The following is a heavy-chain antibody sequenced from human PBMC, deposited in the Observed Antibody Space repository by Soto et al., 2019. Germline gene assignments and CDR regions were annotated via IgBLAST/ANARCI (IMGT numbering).Heavy chain of an antibody. V-gene: IGHV1-2*02. CDR1: GYTFTGYY. Sequence: ASVKVSCKASGYTFTGYYVHWVRQAPGQGLEWMGWINPNSGDTYLAQRFQGRVTMNRDTSIGTAYMELRGLTSDDTAEYYCAKGGAIVAAGTRVYLYYDGMDVWGQGTTVTVSS. CDR2: INPNSGDT. J-gene: IGHJ6*02. D-gene: IGHD1-26*01. CDR3: AKGGAIVAAGTRVYLYYDGMDV.